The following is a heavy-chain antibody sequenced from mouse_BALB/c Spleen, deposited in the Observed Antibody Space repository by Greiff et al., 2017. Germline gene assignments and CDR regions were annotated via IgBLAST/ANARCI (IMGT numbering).Heavy chain of an antibody. CDR3: ARVYDYGAMDY. Sequence: EVQLVESGGGLVQPGGSLKLSCAASGFTFSSYGMSWVRQTPDKRLELVATINSNGGSTYYPDSVKGRFTISRDNAKNTLYLQMSSLKSEDTAMYYCARVYDYGAMDYWGQGTSVTVSS. D-gene: IGHD2-4*01. CDR1: GFTFSSYG. CDR2: INSNGGST. J-gene: IGHJ4*01. V-gene: IGHV5-6-3*01.